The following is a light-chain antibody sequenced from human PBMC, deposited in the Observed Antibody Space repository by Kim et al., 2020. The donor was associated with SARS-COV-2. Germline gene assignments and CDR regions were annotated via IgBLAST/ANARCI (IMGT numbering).Light chain of an antibody. Sequence: LGQNIRITCQGDSLRSYYASWYQQKQGQAPVLVIYGKNNRPSGIPDRFSGSSSGNTASLTITGAQAEDEADYYCNSRDSSGNHHYVFGTGTKVTVL. CDR1: SLRSYY. CDR2: GKN. J-gene: IGLJ1*01. V-gene: IGLV3-19*01. CDR3: NSRDSSGNHHYV.